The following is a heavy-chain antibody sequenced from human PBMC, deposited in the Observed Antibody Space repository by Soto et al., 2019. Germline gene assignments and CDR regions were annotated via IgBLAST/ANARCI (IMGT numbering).Heavy chain of an antibody. CDR2: IKTDSGDT. J-gene: IGHJ4*02. V-gene: IGHV1-2*02. Sequence: ASVKVSCKASRYTFTSYDISWVRQSPGQGLEWMGWIKTDSGDTKYAQKFRGRVTMTRHTSISTAYMELNNLVSDDTDVYYCARRRTNYLNEVIYYRWGKGTVVTV. D-gene: IGHD3-22*01. CDR1: RYTFTSYD. CDR3: ARRRTNYLNEVIYYR.